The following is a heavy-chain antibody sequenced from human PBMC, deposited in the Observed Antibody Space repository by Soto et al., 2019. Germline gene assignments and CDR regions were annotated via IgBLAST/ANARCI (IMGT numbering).Heavy chain of an antibody. D-gene: IGHD2-15*01. CDR2: INAGNGNT. CDR3: ARSLNSKVVAATPPRYYYMDV. Sequence: ASVKVSCKASGYTFTSYAMHWVRQAPGQRLEWMGWINAGNGNTKYSQKFQGRVTITTDTSASTAYMELSSLRSEDTAVYYCARSLNSKVVAATPPRYYYMDVWGKGTTVTVSS. CDR1: GYTFTSYA. J-gene: IGHJ6*03. V-gene: IGHV1-3*01.